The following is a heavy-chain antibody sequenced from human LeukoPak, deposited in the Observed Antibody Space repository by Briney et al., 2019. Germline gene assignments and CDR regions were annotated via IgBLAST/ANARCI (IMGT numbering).Heavy chain of an antibody. J-gene: IGHJ4*02. CDR3: AKDPPITGPFEY. V-gene: IGHV3-48*02. Sequence: GGSLRLSCAASGFTFSRYSMNWVRQAPGGGLEWVSYISSSGTTIFYADSVEGRFTISRDNAKNSVYLQMNSLRDEDTAVYFCAKDPPITGPFEYWGQGTLVTVSS. CDR2: ISSSGTTI. D-gene: IGHD5-24*01. CDR1: GFTFSRYS.